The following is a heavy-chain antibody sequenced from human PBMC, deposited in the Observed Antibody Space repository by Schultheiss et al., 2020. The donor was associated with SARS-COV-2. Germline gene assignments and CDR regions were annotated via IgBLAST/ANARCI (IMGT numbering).Heavy chain of an antibody. CDR3: ARRTGAAVADSIDY. V-gene: IGHV4-34*01. D-gene: IGHD6-19*01. Sequence: SETLSLTCAVYGGSFSGYYWSWIRQPPGKGLEWIGEINHSGSTSYNPSLKSRVTISVDTSKNHFSLKLSSVTAADTAVYYCARRTGAAVADSIDYWGQGTLVTVSS. J-gene: IGHJ4*02. CDR1: GGSFSGYY. CDR2: INHSGST.